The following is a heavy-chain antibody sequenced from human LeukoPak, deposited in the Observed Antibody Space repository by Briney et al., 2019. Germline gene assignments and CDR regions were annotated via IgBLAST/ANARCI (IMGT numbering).Heavy chain of an antibody. Sequence: GGSLRLSCAASGFTFSSYWMSWVRQAPGKGLEWVGFIRSKAYGGTTEYAASVKGRFTISRDDSKSIAYLQMNSLKTEDTAVYYCTKSWWELLSWGQGTLVTVSS. D-gene: IGHD1-26*01. CDR1: GFTFSSYW. V-gene: IGHV3-49*04. CDR2: IRSKAYGGTT. J-gene: IGHJ4*02. CDR3: TKSWWELLS.